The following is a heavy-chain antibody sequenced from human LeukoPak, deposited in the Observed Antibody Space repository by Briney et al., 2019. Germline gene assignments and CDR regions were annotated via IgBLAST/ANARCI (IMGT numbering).Heavy chain of an antibody. V-gene: IGHV5-51*01. CDR2: IYPGDSDT. D-gene: IGHD1-7*01. CDR3: ARFNWNYVPFDP. J-gene: IGHJ5*02. Sequence: GESLKISCEGSGYSFTSYWIGWVRQMPGKGLEWMGIIYPGDSDTRYSPSFQGQVTISADKSISAAYLQWSSLKASDIAMYYCARFNWNYVPFDPWGQGTLVTVSS. CDR1: GYSFTSYW.